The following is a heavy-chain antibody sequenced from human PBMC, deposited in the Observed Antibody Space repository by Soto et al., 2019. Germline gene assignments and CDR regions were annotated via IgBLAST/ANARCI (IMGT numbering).Heavy chain of an antibody. J-gene: IGHJ5*02. D-gene: IGHD6-13*01. Sequence: PGGSLRLSCAASGFTFSYYAMHWVRQAPGKGLEWVAVISYDGNNKFYADSVKGRFTISRDNAKNSLYLQMNSLRAEDTAVYYCARDRGLGYSRSRVNNWFDPWGQGTLVTVSS. V-gene: IGHV3-30-3*01. CDR1: GFTFSYYA. CDR2: ISYDGNNK. CDR3: ARDRGLGYSRSRVNNWFDP.